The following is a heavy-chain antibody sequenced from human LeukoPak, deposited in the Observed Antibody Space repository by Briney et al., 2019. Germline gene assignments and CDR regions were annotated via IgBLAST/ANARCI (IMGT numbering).Heavy chain of an antibody. V-gene: IGHV3-21*01. CDR3: ARDRGTNPNWFDP. J-gene: IGHJ5*02. CDR1: GFTFSSYS. D-gene: IGHD1-7*01. CDR2: ISSSSSYI. Sequence: GGSLRLSCAAPGFTFSSYSMNWVRQAPGKGLEWVSSISSSSSYIYYADSVKGRFTISRDNAKNSLYLQMSSLRAEDTAVYYCARDRGTNPNWFDPWGQGTLVTVSS.